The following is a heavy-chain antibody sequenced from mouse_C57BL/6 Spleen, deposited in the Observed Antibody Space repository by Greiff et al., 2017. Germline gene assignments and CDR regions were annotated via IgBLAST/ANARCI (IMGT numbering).Heavy chain of an antibody. V-gene: IGHV1-69*01. J-gene: IGHJ2*01. D-gene: IGHD5-1*01. CDR2: IDPSDSYT. Sequence: VQLQQPGTELVKPGASVKLSCKASGYTFTSYWMHWVKQRPGQGLEWIGEIDPSDSYTNYNQKFKGKSTLTVDKSSSTAYMQLSSLTSEDSAVYYCARHLFDYWGQGTTLTVSS. CDR3: ARHLFDY. CDR1: GYTFTSYW.